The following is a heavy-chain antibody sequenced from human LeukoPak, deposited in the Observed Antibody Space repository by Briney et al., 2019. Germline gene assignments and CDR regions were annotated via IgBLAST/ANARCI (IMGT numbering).Heavy chain of an antibody. Sequence: ASVKVSCKASGYTFTSDNMHSVRQAPGQGVWWMAIINPSGGSTSYAQTFQGGDTMTRDTSTSTVYMELSSLRSEDTAVYYCARGDCSGGSCYPFDYWGQGTLVTVSS. J-gene: IGHJ4*02. V-gene: IGHV1-46*01. CDR1: GYTFTSDN. D-gene: IGHD2-15*01. CDR3: ARGDCSGGSCYPFDY. CDR2: INPSGGST.